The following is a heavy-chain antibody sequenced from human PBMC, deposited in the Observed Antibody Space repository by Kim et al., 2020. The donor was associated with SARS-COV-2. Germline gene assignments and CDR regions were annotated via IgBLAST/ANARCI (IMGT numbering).Heavy chain of an antibody. Sequence: GGSLRLSCAASGFTFSSYGMHWVRQAPGKGLEWVAVISYDGSNKYYADSVKGRFTISRDNSKNTLYLQMNSLRAEDTAVYYCAKAGGWMVYAIGYSWDTDWFDPWGQGTLVTVSS. CDR2: ISYDGSNK. CDR3: AKAGGWMVYAIGYSWDTDWFDP. D-gene: IGHD2-8*01. CDR1: GFTFSSYG. V-gene: IGHV3-30*18. J-gene: IGHJ5*02.